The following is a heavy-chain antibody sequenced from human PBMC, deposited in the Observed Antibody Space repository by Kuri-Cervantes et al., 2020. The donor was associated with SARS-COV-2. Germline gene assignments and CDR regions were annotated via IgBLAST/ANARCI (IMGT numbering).Heavy chain of an antibody. J-gene: IGHJ6*02. CDR1: GFTFRSSH. Sequence: GESLKISCAASGFTFRSSHMNWVRRAPGKGLEWVSCVLSSSPIYCSDSVKGRSTISRDNAKNSLSLQMNSLRAEDTAVYYCAREIVVVPTTVRGSYHYYAMDVWGRGTTVTVSS. CDR2: VLSSSPI. CDR3: AREIVVVPTTVRGSYHYYAMDV. V-gene: IGHV3-48*01. D-gene: IGHD2-2*01.